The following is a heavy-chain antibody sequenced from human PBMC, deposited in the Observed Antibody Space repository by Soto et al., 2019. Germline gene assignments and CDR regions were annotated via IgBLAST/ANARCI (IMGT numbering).Heavy chain of an antibody. V-gene: IGHV4-34*01. CDR2: INHSGST. Sequence: QVQLQQWGAGLLKPSETLSLTCAVYDGSSNNYYWSWIRQPPGKGLEWIGEINHSGSTNYNASLTSRVTISENTYKKHFSLELRFVTAAYTAVYYCARGGLIRGVLYYWGQGTLVTVSS. J-gene: IGHJ4*02. CDR3: ARGGLIRGVLYY. CDR1: DGSSNNYY. D-gene: IGHD3-10*01.